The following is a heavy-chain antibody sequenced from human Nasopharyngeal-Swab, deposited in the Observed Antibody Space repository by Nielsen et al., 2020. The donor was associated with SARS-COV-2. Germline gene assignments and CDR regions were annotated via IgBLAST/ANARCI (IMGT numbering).Heavy chain of an antibody. D-gene: IGHD3-16*01. Sequence: GGSLRLSCAASGFTFSSYGMHWVRQAPGKGLEWVAVISSDGTNKYYADSVKGRFTISRDNSKNTLYLQMNSLRDEETAVYCCAKDWGKLDYWGQGTLVTVSS. V-gene: IGHV3-30*18. CDR2: ISSDGTNK. CDR1: GFTFSSYG. J-gene: IGHJ4*02. CDR3: AKDWGKLDY.